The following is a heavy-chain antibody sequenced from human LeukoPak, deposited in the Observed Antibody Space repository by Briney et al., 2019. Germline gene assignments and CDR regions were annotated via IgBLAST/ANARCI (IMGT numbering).Heavy chain of an antibody. CDR1: GGSISSGSYY. Sequence: SETLSLTCTVSGGSISSGSYYWSWIRQPAGKGLEWIGRIYTSGSTNYNPSLKSRVTISVDTSKNQFSLKLSSVTAADTAVYYCARDHPTAEGWFDPWGQGTLVTVSS. CDR3: ARDHPTAEGWFDP. CDR2: IYTSGST. J-gene: IGHJ5*02. V-gene: IGHV4-61*02.